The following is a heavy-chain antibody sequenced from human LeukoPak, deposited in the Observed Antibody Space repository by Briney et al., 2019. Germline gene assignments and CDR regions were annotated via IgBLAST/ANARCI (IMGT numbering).Heavy chain of an antibody. D-gene: IGHD4-17*01. V-gene: IGHV3-7*01. CDR3: ARGRGYGDFFDY. CDR2: IKQDGSEK. Sequence: PGGSLRLSCAASGFPFSSYWMSWVRQAPGKGLEWVANIKQDGSEKYYVDSVKGRFTISRDNAKNSLYLQMNSLRAEDTAVYYCARGRGYGDFFDYWGQGTLVTVSS. J-gene: IGHJ4*02. CDR1: GFPFSSYW.